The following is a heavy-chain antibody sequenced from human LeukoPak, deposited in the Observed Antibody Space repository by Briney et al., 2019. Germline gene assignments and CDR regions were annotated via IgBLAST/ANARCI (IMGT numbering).Heavy chain of an antibody. V-gene: IGHV1-18*01. J-gene: IGHJ4*02. D-gene: IGHD3-22*01. CDR1: GYTCTSYG. CDR3: ARVYDSRGYYLHYFDY. Sequence: ASVKLSCKASGYTCTSYGISWVRQAPGQGLEWMGWISAYNGNTNCAQQLQGRVTMTTDPSTSTAYMELRSLRSDDTAVYYCARVYDSRGYYLHYFDYWGQGTLVTVSS. CDR2: ISAYNGNT.